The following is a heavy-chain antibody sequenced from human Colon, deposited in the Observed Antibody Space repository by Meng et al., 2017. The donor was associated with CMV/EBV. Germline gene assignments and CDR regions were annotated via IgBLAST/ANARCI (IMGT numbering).Heavy chain of an antibody. V-gene: IGHV4-34*01. Sequence: GSLRLSCAVYGGSFSGYYWSWIRQPPGKGLEWIGEINHSGGTNYNPSLKSRVTISVDTSKNQFSLKLSSVTAADTAVYYCARGGSGYYGSGSNGYWGQGTLVTVSS. CDR1: GGSFSGYY. CDR3: ARGGSGYYGSGSNGY. J-gene: IGHJ4*02. D-gene: IGHD3-10*01. CDR2: INHSGGT.